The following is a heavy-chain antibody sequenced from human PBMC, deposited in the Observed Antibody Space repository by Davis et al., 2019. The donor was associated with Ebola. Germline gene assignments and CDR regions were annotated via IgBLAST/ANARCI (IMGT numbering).Heavy chain of an antibody. V-gene: IGHV5-51*01. J-gene: IGHJ4*02. CDR3: ARLRSITRLTSFYY. Sequence: GESLKISCKGSGYRFSNFWIAWVRQMPGKGLECMGIIYPGDSETRYSPSFQGQVTISADKSITTAYLQWSSLKASDTAMYYCARLRSITRLTSFYYWGQGTLVTVSS. CDR1: GYRFSNFW. D-gene: IGHD3-10*01. CDR2: IYPGDSET.